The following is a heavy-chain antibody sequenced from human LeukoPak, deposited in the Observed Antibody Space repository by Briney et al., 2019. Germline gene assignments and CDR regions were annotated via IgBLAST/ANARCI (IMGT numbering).Heavy chain of an antibody. CDR3: ARDGYSGSSLFDY. V-gene: IGHV4-59*11. J-gene: IGHJ4*02. CDR1: GGSITSHF. D-gene: IGHD1-26*01. Sequence: SETLSLTCTVSGGSITSHFWSWIRQPPGKGLEWIGYIYHSGITNYNPSLKSRVTILVDTSKNQFSLKLSSVTAADTAVYYCARDGYSGSSLFDYWGQGTLVTVSS. CDR2: IYHSGIT.